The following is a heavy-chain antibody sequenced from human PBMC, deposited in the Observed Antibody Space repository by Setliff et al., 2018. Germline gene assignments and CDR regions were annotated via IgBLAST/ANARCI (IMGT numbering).Heavy chain of an antibody. D-gene: IGHD6-6*01. CDR2: INHRGST. CDR3: ARGRNIAARLLDS. Sequence: SETLSLTCAAYGGTFSDYHWTWIRQSPEKGLEWIGEINHRGSTNYNPSLKGRVTISIDTSRDQFSLKLISMIAADTAVYYCARGRNIAARLLDSWGQGTPVTVSS. V-gene: IGHV4-34*01. J-gene: IGHJ4*02. CDR1: GGTFSDYH.